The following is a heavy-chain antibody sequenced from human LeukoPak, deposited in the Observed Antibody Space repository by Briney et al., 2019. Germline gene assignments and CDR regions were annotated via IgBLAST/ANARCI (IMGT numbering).Heavy chain of an antibody. J-gene: IGHJ5*02. CDR2: ISAYNGNT. Sequence: GASVKVSCKASGYTFTSYGISWVRQAPGQGLERMGWISAYNGNTNYAQKLQGRVTMTTDTSTSTAYMELRSLRSDDTAVYYCARVVGGYYDSSGYYYWFDPWGQGTLVTVSS. CDR1: GYTFTSYG. D-gene: IGHD3-22*01. CDR3: ARVVGGYYDSSGYYYWFDP. V-gene: IGHV1-18*01.